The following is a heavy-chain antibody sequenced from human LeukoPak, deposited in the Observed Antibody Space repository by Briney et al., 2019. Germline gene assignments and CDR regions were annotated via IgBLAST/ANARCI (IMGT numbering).Heavy chain of an antibody. CDR2: ISSRSSTI. CDR1: GFSFINYN. Sequence: GGSLRLSCAASGFSFINYNMHWVRQAPGKGLEWVSYISSRSSTIYYADSVKGRFNISRDNAKNSLYLQMNSLRAEDTAVYYCATHELKDAFDIWGQGTMVTVSS. CDR3: ATHELKDAFDI. J-gene: IGHJ3*02. V-gene: IGHV3-48*01. D-gene: IGHD3-10*01.